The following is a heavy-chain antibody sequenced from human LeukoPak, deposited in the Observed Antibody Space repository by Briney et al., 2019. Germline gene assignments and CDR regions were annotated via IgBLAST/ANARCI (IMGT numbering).Heavy chain of an antibody. J-gene: IGHJ5*02. V-gene: IGHV1-69*06. CDR3: ARDVDIVATTWFDP. CDR2: IIPIFGTA. D-gene: IGHD5-12*01. CDR1: GGAFSSYA. Sequence: VASVKVSCKASGGAFSSYAISWVRQAPGQGLEWMGGIIPIFGTANYAQKFQGRVTITADKSTSTAYMELRSLRSDDTAVYYCARDVDIVATTWFDPWGQGTLVTVSS.